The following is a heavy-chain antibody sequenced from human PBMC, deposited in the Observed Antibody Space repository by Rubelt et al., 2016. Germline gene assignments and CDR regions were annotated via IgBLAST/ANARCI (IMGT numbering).Heavy chain of an antibody. CDR1: NYAW. J-gene: IGHJ4*02. Sequence: NYAWMSWVRQAPGKGLEWVGRIKSKADGGTIDYASPVKGRFTISRDDSRNTLFLQMNSLRAEDTAVYYCAKYYDLLTGYRYLDHWGQGTLVTVSS. V-gene: IGHV3-15*01. CDR3: AKYYDLLTGYRYLDH. D-gene: IGHD3-9*01. CDR2: IKSKADGGTI.